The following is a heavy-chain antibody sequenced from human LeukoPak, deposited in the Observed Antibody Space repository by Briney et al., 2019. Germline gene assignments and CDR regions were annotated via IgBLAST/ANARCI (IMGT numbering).Heavy chain of an antibody. Sequence: SVKVSCKASGGTFSSYAISWVRQAPGQGLEWMGGIIPIFGTANYAQKFQGRVTITADESTSTAYMELSSLRSEDTPVYYCARLYCGGDCYSGGGCFDYWGQGTLVTVSS. CDR1: GGTFSSYA. J-gene: IGHJ4*02. CDR3: ARLYCGGDCYSGGGCFDY. V-gene: IGHV1-69*13. D-gene: IGHD2-21*01. CDR2: IIPIFGTA.